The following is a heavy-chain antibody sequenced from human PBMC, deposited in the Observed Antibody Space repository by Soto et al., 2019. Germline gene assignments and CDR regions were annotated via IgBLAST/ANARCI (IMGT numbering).Heavy chain of an antibody. V-gene: IGHV4-30-4*08. CDR2: IYYSGST. CDR3: ARTKTSSTSFYVDY. J-gene: IGHJ4*02. D-gene: IGHD2-2*01. CDR1: GGSISSGDYY. Sequence: QVQLQESGPGLVKPSQTLSLTCTVSGGSISSGDYYWTWIRQPPGKGMEWIGYIYYSGSTKHNPSLKSRITISVDTSKNQFSLKLNSVTAADTAVYYCARTKTSSTSFYVDYWGQGTQVTVSS.